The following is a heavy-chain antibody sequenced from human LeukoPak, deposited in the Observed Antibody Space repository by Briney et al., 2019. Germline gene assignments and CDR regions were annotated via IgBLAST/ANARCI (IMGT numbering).Heavy chain of an antibody. Sequence: GSLRLSCAASGFTFSSYSMNWVRQAPGKGLEWLSYISSTSSAKYYADSLKGRFTISRDNAKNSLYLQMDSLRAEDTAVYYCARVIGSYGDSAYWGQGTLVTVSS. D-gene: IGHD3-16*01. V-gene: IGHV3-48*04. J-gene: IGHJ4*02. CDR3: ARVIGSYGDSAY. CDR2: ISSTSSAK. CDR1: GFTFSSYS.